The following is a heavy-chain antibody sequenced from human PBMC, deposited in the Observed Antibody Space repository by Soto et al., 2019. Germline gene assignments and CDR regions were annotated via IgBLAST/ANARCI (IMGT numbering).Heavy chain of an antibody. J-gene: IGHJ4*02. V-gene: IGHV3-7*01. CDR3: ARVIGYYDSSGYPFDY. D-gene: IGHD3-22*01. Sequence: LRLSCAASGFTFSSYWMSWVRQAPGKGLEWVANTKQDGSEKYYVDSVKGRFTISRDNAKNSLYLQMNSLRAEDTAVYYCARVIGYYDSSGYPFDYWGQGTLVTVSS. CDR1: GFTFSSYW. CDR2: TKQDGSEK.